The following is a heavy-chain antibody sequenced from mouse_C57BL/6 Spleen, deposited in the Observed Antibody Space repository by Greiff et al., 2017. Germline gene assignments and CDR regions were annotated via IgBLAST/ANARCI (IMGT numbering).Heavy chain of an antibody. CDR1: GYTFTDYE. Sequence: QVQLQQSGAELVRPGASVTLSCKASGYTFTDYEMHWVKQTPVHGLEWIGAIDPETGGTAYNQKFKGKAILTADKSSSTAYMELRSLTSEDSAVYYCTRKVVGDWYFDVWGTGTTVTVSS. CDR2: IDPETGGT. V-gene: IGHV1-15*01. CDR3: TRKVVGDWYFDV. D-gene: IGHD1-1*01. J-gene: IGHJ1*03.